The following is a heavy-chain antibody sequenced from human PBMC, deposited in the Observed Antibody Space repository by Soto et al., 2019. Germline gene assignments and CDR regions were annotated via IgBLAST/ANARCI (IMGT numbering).Heavy chain of an antibody. J-gene: IGHJ4*02. D-gene: IGHD5-12*01. CDR3: ARGDKARDGSDL. CDR1: GFRFSDYG. Sequence: QVRLEESGGGVVQPGGSLRLSCAASGFRFSDYGMHWVRQAPGKGLEWVAVISYDGSYEYYADSVKGRFTISRDNSKNTVFLPITSVREEDTAVFYCARGDKARDGSDLWGLGTLVTVSS. V-gene: IGHV3-30*03. CDR2: ISYDGSYE.